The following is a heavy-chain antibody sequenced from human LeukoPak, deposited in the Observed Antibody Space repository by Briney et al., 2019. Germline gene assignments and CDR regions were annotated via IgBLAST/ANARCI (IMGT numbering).Heavy chain of an antibody. Sequence: SETLSLTCTVSGGSISSHYWSWIRQPPGKGLEWIGYIYYSGSTNYNPSLKSRVTISVDTSKNQFSLKLSSVTAADTAVYYCAISFWSGYYYFDYWGQGTLVTVSS. CDR2: IYYSGST. D-gene: IGHD3-3*01. J-gene: IGHJ4*02. CDR3: AISFWSGYYYFDY. CDR1: GGSISSHY. V-gene: IGHV4-59*11.